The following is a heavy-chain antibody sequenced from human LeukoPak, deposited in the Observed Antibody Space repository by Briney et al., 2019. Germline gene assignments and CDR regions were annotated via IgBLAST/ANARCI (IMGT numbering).Heavy chain of an antibody. J-gene: IGHJ4*02. CDR3: ARDGSSVYDF. CDR1: GSTFTDYF. CDR2: IDASNGAT. Sequence: GASVTVSCTASGSTFTDYFIHWVRQAHGRGLEWMGWIDASNGATSYTQTLEGRVIITRDTSIGAVYMELSRLTSDDTAVYYCARDGSSVYDFWGQGTLVTVSS. V-gene: IGHV1-2*02.